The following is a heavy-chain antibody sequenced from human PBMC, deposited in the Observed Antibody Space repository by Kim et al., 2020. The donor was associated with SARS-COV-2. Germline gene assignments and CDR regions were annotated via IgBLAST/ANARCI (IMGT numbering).Heavy chain of an antibody. Sequence: GGSLRLSCVASGFTFSDFYMTWIRQAPGKGLEWISSISTGGGTIFYGDSVKGRFTISRDDAKNSLFLQMDSLRAADTAVYYCASDIWEGGDYTTVAYWG. D-gene: IGHD1-1*01. V-gene: IGHV3-11*01. CDR1: GFTFSDFY. CDR3: ASDIWEGGDYTTVAY. CDR2: ISTGGGTI. J-gene: IGHJ4*01.